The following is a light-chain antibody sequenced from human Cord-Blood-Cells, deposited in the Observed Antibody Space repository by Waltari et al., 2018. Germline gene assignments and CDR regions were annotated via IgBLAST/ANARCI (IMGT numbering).Light chain of an antibody. CDR2: DVR. J-gene: IGLJ3*02. CDR3: CSYAGSYTWV. CDR1: SSDVGGYTH. V-gene: IGLV2-11*01. Sequence: QSALTQPRSVSGSPGPSATIPCTGTSSDVGGYTHASWYQQHPGKAPKLMIYDVRKRPSGVPDRFSGSKSGNTASLTISGLQAEDEADYYCCSYAGSYTWVFGGGTKLTVL.